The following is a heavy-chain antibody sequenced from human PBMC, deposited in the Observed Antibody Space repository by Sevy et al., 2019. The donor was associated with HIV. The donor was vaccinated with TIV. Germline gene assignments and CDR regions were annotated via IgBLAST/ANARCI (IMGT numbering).Heavy chain of an antibody. CDR2: VHNTGSA. J-gene: IGHJ2*01. D-gene: IGHD4-17*01. V-gene: IGHV4-61*02. Sequence: SETLSLTCTVSGGSISRGQFYWSWIRQPAGQGLEWVGRVHNTGSATYNPSLRNRFGMSIDTSKNQFSLVLSSVTAAETAVYYWARNVGDYVFRYFDLWGRGTLVTVSS. CDR3: ARNVGDYVFRYFDL. CDR1: GGSISRGQFY.